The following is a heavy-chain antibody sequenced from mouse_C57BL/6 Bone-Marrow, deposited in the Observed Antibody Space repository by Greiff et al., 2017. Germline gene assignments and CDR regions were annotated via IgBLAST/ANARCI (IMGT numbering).Heavy chain of an antibody. CDR1: GYTFTDYY. V-gene: IGHV1-19*01. J-gene: IGHJ2*01. Sequence: VQLQQSGPVLVKPGASVKMSCKASGYTFTDYYMNWVKQSHGKSLEWIGVINPYNGGTSYNQKFKGKATLTVDKSSSTAYMELNSLTSEDSAVYYCARGGGTTPHFDYWGQGTTLTVSS. CDR3: ARGGGTTPHFDY. CDR2: INPYNGGT. D-gene: IGHD1-1*01.